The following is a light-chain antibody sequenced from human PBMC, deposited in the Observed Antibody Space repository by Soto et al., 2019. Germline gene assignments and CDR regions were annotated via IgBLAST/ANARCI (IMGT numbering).Light chain of an antibody. CDR1: QSVSSSY. J-gene: IGKJ4*01. Sequence: EIVLTQSPGTLSLSPGERAILSCRASQSVSSSYLAWYQQKPGQAPRLLIYGASSRATGIPDRFSGSGSGTDFTLTISRLEPEDCAVYYCQQYGTSPPLTFGGGTKVEIK. V-gene: IGKV3-20*01. CDR3: QQYGTSPPLT. CDR2: GAS.